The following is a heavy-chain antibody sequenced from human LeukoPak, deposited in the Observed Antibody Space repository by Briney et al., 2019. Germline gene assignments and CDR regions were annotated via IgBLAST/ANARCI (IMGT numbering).Heavy chain of an antibody. CDR3: ARDRGSSGRTPFDY. CDR2: LYECKRT. J-gene: IGHJ4*02. Sequence: SETLSLTCGVSGFSISSGYYWGWIRQTPGRGLEWIGSLYECKRTYYNPSFKRRVTISVDTSKNQFSLQVNSVTAADTAVYYCARDRGSSGRTPFDYWGQGLLVTVSS. D-gene: IGHD6-25*01. CDR1: GFSISSGYY. V-gene: IGHV4-38-2*02.